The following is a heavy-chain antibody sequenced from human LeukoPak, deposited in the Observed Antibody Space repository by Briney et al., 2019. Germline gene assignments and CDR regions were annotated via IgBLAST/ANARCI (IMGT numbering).Heavy chain of an antibody. D-gene: IGHD3-10*01. V-gene: IGHV1-18*01. CDR1: GYTFTSYG. CDR2: ISAYNGNT. Sequence: GASVKVSCKASGYTFTSYGISWVRQAPGQGLEWMGWISAYNGNTNYAQKLQGRVTMTTDTSTRTAYMTLRSLRSDGTAVYYCARTHSPDYYGSGRYYFDYWGQGTLVTVSS. J-gene: IGHJ4*02. CDR3: ARTHSPDYYGSGRYYFDY.